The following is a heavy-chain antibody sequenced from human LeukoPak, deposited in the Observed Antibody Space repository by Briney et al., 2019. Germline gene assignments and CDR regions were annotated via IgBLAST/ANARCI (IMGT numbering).Heavy chain of an antibody. D-gene: IGHD3-16*01. CDR2: IGDTGRAK. CDR3: AKEGAWGNWYFDL. V-gene: IGHV3-30-3*01. J-gene: IGHJ2*01. Sequence: GGSLRLSCAASGFTFSRYAMHWVRQAPGKGLEWVAVIGDTGRAKYYADSVKGRFTTSRDNSKNTLYLEMNSLRYEDTALYYCAKEGAWGNWYFDLWGRGTLVTVSS. CDR1: GFTFSRYA.